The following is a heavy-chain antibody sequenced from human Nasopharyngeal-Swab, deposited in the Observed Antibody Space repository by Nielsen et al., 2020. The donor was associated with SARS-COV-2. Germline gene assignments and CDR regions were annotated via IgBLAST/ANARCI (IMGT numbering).Heavy chain of an antibody. CDR2: INGDGSST. V-gene: IGHV3-74*01. CDR1: GFTFSSYW. J-gene: IGHJ4*02. Sequence: GESLKISCAASGFTFSSYWMHWVRQAPGKGLVWVSRINGDGSSTSYADSVKGRFTISRDNAKNTLYLQMNSLRAEDTAVYYCADPPFSEYWGQGTLVTVSS. CDR3: ADPPFSEY.